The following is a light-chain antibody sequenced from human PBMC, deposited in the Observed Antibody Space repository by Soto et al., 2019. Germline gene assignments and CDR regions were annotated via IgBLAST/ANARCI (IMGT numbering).Light chain of an antibody. CDR3: CLYVGGRTYV. V-gene: IGLV2-23*01. Sequence: QSALTQPASVSGSPGQSITISCTGTVGLVSWYQQHPGKVPKLIIYDDTKRPSGVSSRFSGSKSGNTASLTISGVQTEDEADYYCCLYVGGRTYVFGTGTKVTAL. CDR2: DDT. CDR1: VGL. J-gene: IGLJ1*01.